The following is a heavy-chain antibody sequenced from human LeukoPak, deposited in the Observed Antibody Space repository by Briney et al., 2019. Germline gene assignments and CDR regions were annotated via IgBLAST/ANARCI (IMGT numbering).Heavy chain of an antibody. CDR2: ISSSGSTI. V-gene: IGHV3-11*01. Sequence: PGGSLRLSCAASGFTFSDNYMSWIRQAPGKGLEWVSYISSSGSTIYYADSVKGRFTISRDNAKNSLYLQMNSLRAEDTAVYYCARDLVSRATILARLWWGAFDIWGQGTMVTVSS. CDR3: ARDLVSRATILARLWWGAFDI. CDR1: GFTFSDNY. J-gene: IGHJ3*02. D-gene: IGHD5-12*01.